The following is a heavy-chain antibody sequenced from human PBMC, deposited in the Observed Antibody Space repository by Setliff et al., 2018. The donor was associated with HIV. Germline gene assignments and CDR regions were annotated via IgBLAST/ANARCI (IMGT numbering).Heavy chain of an antibody. CDR1: GGSISSSSYY. CDR3: ARVEGATPDAFDI. D-gene: IGHD1-26*01. Sequence: SETLSLTCTVSGGSISSSSYYLGWIRQPPGKGLEWIGSIYYSGSTYYNPSLKSRVTISVDASKNQFSLKLSSVTAADTAVYYCARVEGATPDAFDIWGQGTMVTVSS. V-gene: IGHV4-39*07. J-gene: IGHJ3*02. CDR2: IYYSGST.